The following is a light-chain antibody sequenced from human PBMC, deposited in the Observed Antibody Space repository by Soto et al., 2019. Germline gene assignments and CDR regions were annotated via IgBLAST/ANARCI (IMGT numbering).Light chain of an antibody. V-gene: IGKV3-20*01. J-gene: IGKJ1*01. CDR3: LQYGRSPKT. Sequence: EIVLTQSPGTLSLSPGERATLSCRARQSVISNYLAWYQQKPGLAPRLLIFGVSIRATGIQDRFSGSGSGTDFTLTISRLEPEDFAVYYCLQYGRSPKTFGQGTKVDIK. CDR2: GVS. CDR1: QSVISNY.